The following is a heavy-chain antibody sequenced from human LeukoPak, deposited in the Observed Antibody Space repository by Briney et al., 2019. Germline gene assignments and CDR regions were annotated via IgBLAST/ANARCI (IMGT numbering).Heavy chain of an antibody. J-gene: IGHJ4*02. CDR1: GFSISSGYY. CDR3: AREGDVVGATIDS. D-gene: IGHD1-26*01. CDR2: ISHSGST. Sequence: SETLSLTCSVSGFSISSGYYWGWIGRPPGKGLGWIGSISHSGSTYYNPSLKSRVTISIDTSKNQFSLKLRSVTAADTAVYYCAREGDVVGATIDSWGQGTLVIVSS. V-gene: IGHV4-38-2*02.